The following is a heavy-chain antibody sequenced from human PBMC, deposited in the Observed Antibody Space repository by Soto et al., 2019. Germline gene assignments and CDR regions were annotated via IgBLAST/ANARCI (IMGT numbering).Heavy chain of an antibody. CDR3: AKERTRHFDY. D-gene: IGHD1-1*01. Sequence: PGGSLRLSCAASGFTFRSYGMHWVRQAPGKGLEWVAVISYDGNNKYYADSVKGRLTISRDNSKNTVSLQMNSLRVEDTAVYYCAKERTRHFDYWGQGIPVTVLL. J-gene: IGHJ4*02. CDR1: GFTFRSYG. V-gene: IGHV3-30*18. CDR2: ISYDGNNK.